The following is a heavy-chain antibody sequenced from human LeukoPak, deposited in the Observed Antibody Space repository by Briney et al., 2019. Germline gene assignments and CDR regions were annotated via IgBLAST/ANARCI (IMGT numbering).Heavy chain of an antibody. Sequence: PGGSLRLSCAASGFTFSSYSMNWVRQAPGKGLEWVSYISGSGSIIYYADSVKGRFSLSRDNSKNTLYLQMNSLRAEDTAVYYCAKVVYSSGWYSYYFDYWGQGTLVTVSS. CDR3: AKVVYSSGWYSYYFDY. CDR1: GFTFSSYS. D-gene: IGHD6-19*01. CDR2: ISGSGSII. V-gene: IGHV3-48*01. J-gene: IGHJ4*02.